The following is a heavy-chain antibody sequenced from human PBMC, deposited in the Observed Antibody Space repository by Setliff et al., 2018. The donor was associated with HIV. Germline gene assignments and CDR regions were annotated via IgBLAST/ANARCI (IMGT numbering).Heavy chain of an antibody. J-gene: IGHJ6*03. V-gene: IGHV3-33*01. CDR3: ARDWGVYPNYYYYMDV. CDR2: IWFDGTDK. D-gene: IGHD3-16*01. Sequence: GGSLRLSCAASGFTFNNYGIHWVRQAPGKGLEWVAVIWFDGTDKYYADSVKGRFTVSGDISRNTLYLQMTSLRAEDTAVYYCARDWGVYPNYYYYMDVWGKGTTVTVSS. CDR1: GFTFNNYG.